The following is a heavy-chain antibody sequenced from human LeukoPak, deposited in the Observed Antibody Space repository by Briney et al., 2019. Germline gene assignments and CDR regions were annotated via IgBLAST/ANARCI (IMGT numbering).Heavy chain of an antibody. J-gene: IGHJ4*02. CDR1: GGSISSYY. CDR2: IYYSGST. CDR3: AKHSGSYLYYFDF. Sequence: SETLSLTCTVSGGSISSYYWSWIRQPPGKGLEWIGYIYYSGSTNYNPSLKSRVTISVDTSKNQFSLKLSSVTAADTAVYYCAKHSGSYLYYFDFWGQGALVTVSS. V-gene: IGHV4-59*08. D-gene: IGHD1-26*01.